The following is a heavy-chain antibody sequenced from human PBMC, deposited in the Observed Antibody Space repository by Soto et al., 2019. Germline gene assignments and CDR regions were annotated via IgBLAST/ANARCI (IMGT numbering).Heavy chain of an antibody. J-gene: IGHJ4*02. V-gene: IGHV3-9*01. D-gene: IGHD3-22*01. CDR2: ITWNGGSL. CDR3: AKDKYSDNRGYPDX. CDR1: GFTFGDYA. Sequence: SLRLSFAASGFTFGDYAMHWVRQAPGKGLEWVSCITWNGGSLGYADSVKDRFTIYRDNAKKSLYLQMNSMSAEETALYYCAKDKYSDNRGYPDXWGQGTLVTVSX.